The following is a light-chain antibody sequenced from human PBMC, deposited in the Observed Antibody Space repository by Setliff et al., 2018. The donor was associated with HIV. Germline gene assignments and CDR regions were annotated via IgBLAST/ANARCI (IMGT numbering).Light chain of an antibody. CDR3: CSYLSTNNYV. V-gene: IGLV2-14*03. J-gene: IGLJ1*01. Sequence: QSVLTQPASVSGSPGQSITITCTGTSSDVGSRYNYVSWYQQHPGKAPKLLIFDVTYRPSGVSNRFSGSKSGNTASLTISGLQDEDEADYYCCSYLSTNNYVFGTGTKVTVL. CDR2: DVT. CDR1: SSDVGSRYNY.